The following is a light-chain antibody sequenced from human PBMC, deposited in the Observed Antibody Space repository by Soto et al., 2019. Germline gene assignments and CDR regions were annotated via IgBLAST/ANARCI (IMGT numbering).Light chain of an antibody. Sequence: QSALTQPPSASGSPGQSVTISCTGTSSDVGGYNYVSWYQQHPGKAPKLMIYEVSKRPSGVPDRFSGSKSRNTASLTVSGLPAEDEADYYCSSYAGSNNYVFGTGTKLTVL. CDR3: SSYAGSNNYV. CDR1: SSDVGGYNY. V-gene: IGLV2-8*01. CDR2: EVS. J-gene: IGLJ1*01.